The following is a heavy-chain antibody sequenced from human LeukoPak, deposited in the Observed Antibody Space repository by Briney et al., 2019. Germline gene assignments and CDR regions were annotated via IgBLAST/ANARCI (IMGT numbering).Heavy chain of an antibody. CDR3: ARDTAMGYGMDV. CDR1: GFTFSSYG. Sequence: GGSLRLSCAASGFTFSSYGMHWVRQAPGKGLEWMAVIWYDGSNKYYADSVKGRFTISRDNSKNTLYLQMNSLRAEDTAVYYCARDTAMGYGMDVWGQGTTVTVSS. CDR2: IWYDGSNK. J-gene: IGHJ6*02. D-gene: IGHD5-18*01. V-gene: IGHV3-33*01.